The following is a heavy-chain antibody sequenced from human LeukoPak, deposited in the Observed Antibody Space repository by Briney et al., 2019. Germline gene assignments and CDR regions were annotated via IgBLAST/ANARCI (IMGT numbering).Heavy chain of an antibody. V-gene: IGHV3-23*01. CDR2: ISGSGGST. J-gene: IGHJ6*03. D-gene: IGHD3-22*01. CDR1: GFTFSSYA. Sequence: GGSLRLSCAASGFTFSSYAMSWVRQAPGRGLEWVSAISGSGGSTYYADSVKGRFTISRDNSKNTLYLQMNSLRAEDTAVYYCAGYYDSSGYSMSGYYYYYMDVWGKGTTVTVSS. CDR3: AGYYDSSGYSMSGYYYYYMDV.